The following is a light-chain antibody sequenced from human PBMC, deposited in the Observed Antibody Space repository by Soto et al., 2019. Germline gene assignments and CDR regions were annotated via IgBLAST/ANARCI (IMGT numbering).Light chain of an antibody. CDR3: QTWGTGIVV. CDR2: LHSDGSH. Sequence: QSVLTQPPSASASLGASVKLTCTLSSGHSSYAIAWHQQQPEKAPRYLMKLHSDGSHSKGDGIPDRFSGSSSGAERYLTISSLQSEDEDEYYCQTWGTGIVVFGGGTKLTVL. CDR1: SGHSSYA. J-gene: IGLJ2*01. V-gene: IGLV4-69*01.